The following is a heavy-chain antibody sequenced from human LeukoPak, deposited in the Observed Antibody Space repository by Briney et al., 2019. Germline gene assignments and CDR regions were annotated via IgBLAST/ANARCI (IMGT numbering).Heavy chain of an antibody. CDR2: IYYSGST. V-gene: IGHV4-59*01. CDR3: AREGYCTNGECYRGNFDY. CDR1: GGSISSYY. D-gene: IGHD2-8*01. Sequence: SETLSLTCTVSGGSISSYYWSWIRQPPGKGLEWIGYIYYSGSTNYNPSLKSRVTISVDTSKNQFSLKLSSVTAADTAVYYCAREGYCTNGECYRGNFDYWGQGTLVTVSS. J-gene: IGHJ4*02.